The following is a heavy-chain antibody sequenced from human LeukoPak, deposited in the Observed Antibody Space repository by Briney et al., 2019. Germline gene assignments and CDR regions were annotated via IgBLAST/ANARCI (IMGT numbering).Heavy chain of an antibody. CDR3: AKAVKTAAGSYYDY. V-gene: IGHV3-23*01. D-gene: IGHD3-10*01. J-gene: IGHJ4*02. CDR2: ITGSGGNT. CDR1: GFSFSTSA. Sequence: GGPLRLSCAASGFSFSTSAMTRVPLAPGKGPEWVSTITGSGGNTDYAVSVKGRFTISRDNPKNTLYLQMNRLRAEDTAVYYCAKAVKTAAGSYYDYWGQGTLVTVSS.